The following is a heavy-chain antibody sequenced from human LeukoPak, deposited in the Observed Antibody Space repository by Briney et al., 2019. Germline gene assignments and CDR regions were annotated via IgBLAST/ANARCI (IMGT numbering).Heavy chain of an antibody. Sequence: SVKVSCTASGGTFSSYAISWVRQAPGQGLEWMGGIIPIFGTANYAQKFQGRVAITTDESTSTAYMELSSLRSEDTAVYYCAGGALYCSSTSCYTFVPLGAFDIWGQGTMVTVSS. D-gene: IGHD2-2*02. CDR2: IIPIFGTA. V-gene: IGHV1-69*05. CDR3: AGGALYCSSTSCYTFVPLGAFDI. CDR1: GGTFSSYA. J-gene: IGHJ3*02.